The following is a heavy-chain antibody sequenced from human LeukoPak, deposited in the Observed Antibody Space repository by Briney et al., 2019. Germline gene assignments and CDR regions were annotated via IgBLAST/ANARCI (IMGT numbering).Heavy chain of an antibody. J-gene: IGHJ4*02. V-gene: IGHV3-15*01. CDR1: GFTFSNAW. CDR2: IKSKTDGGTT. D-gene: IGHD1-26*01. CDR3: TTNYQTAWELPRGNY. Sequence: GGSLRLSCAASGFTFSNAWMSWVRQAPGKGLEWVGRIKSKTDGGTTDYAAPVKGRFTISRDDSKNTLYLQMNSLKTEDTAVYYCTTNYQTAWELPRGNYWGQGTLVTVSS.